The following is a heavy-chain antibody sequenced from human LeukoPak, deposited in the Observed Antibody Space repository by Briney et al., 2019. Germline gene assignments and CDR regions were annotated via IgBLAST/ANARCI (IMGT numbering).Heavy chain of an antibody. Sequence: SETLSLTCAVSGGSISSNSYYWGWIRQPPGKGLEWIGSIYYSGSTYYNPSLKSRVTISVDTSKNQFSLKLSSVTAADTAVYYCARVGGWPQYYYYYMDVWGKGTTVTVSS. V-gene: IGHV4-39*01. D-gene: IGHD3-16*01. J-gene: IGHJ6*03. CDR1: GGSISSNSYY. CDR3: ARVGGWPQYYYYYMDV. CDR2: IYYSGST.